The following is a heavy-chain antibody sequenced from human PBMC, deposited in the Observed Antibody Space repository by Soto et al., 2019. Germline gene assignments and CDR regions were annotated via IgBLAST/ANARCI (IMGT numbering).Heavy chain of an antibody. CDR3: ARGLSYDSSGYPQHGGEVYYYYGMDV. CDR2: IGTAGDT. V-gene: IGHV3-13*01. D-gene: IGHD3-22*01. CDR1: GFTFSSYD. J-gene: IGHJ6*02. Sequence: XGCLRLSFAACGFTFSSYDMHWVRQATGKGLEWVSAIGTAGDTYYPGSVKGRFTISRENAKNSLYLQMNSLRAGDTAVYYCARGLSYDSSGYPQHGGEVYYYYGMDVWGQGTTVTVSS.